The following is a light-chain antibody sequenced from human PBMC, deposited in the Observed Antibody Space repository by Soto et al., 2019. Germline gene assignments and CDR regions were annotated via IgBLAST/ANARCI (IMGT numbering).Light chain of an antibody. CDR1: QGISSA. CDR3: QKFQSYALT. CDR2: DAS. J-gene: IGKJ4*01. Sequence: AIQLTQSPSSLSASVGDRVTITCRASQGISSALAWYQHKPGRAPRLLIYDASSLQSGVSSRFSGSGSGTDFTLTISSLQPEDFPNYYCQKFQSYALTFGGGTKLEIK. V-gene: IGKV1-13*02.